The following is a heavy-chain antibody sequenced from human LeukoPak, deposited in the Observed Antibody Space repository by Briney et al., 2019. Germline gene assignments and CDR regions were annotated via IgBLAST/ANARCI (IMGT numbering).Heavy chain of an antibody. CDR3: ARDRSSGWQGVFDI. J-gene: IGHJ3*02. CDR2: IYYSGST. V-gene: IGHV4-39*02. CDR1: GGSISSSSYY. D-gene: IGHD6-19*01. Sequence: SETLSLTCTVSGGSISSSSYYWGWIRQPPGKGLEWIGSIYYSGSTYYNPSLKSRVTISVDTSKNQFSLKLSSVTAADTAVYYCARDRSSGWQGVFDIWAKGQWSPSLQ.